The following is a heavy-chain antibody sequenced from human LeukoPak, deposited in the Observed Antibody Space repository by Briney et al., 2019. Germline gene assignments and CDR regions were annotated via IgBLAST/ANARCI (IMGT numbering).Heavy chain of an antibody. CDR1: GFTFSTHS. Sequence: GGSLRLSCAASGFTFSTHSMYWVRQAPGKGLEWVSSISASSNSIHYAESVRGRFTISRDNAKNSLYLQMNSLGAQDTAVYYCARPATGYCSSAGCHWDSWGQGTLVTVSS. CDR3: ARPATGYCSSAGCHWDS. J-gene: IGHJ4*02. V-gene: IGHV3-21*01. CDR2: ISASSNSI. D-gene: IGHD2-2*01.